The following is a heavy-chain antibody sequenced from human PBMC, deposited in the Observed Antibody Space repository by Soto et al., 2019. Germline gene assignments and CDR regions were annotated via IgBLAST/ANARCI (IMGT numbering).Heavy chain of an antibody. V-gene: IGHV1-69*01. Sequence: QVQLVQSGAEVQKPGSSVKVSCKSSGGTFGSYAFSWVRQAPGQGLEWMGGIIPVSGAAHYAQKFQGRVTITADESKSTAYMELSSLSSQDTAVYYCATALGCRSTSCTLDYWGQGTRVIVSS. D-gene: IGHD2-2*01. J-gene: IGHJ4*02. CDR3: ATALGCRSTSCTLDY. CDR1: GGTFGSYA. CDR2: IIPVSGAA.